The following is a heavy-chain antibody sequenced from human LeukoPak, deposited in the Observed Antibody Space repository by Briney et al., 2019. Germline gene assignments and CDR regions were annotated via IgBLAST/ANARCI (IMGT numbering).Heavy chain of an antibody. CDR2: ISWNSGSI. J-gene: IGHJ4*02. D-gene: IGHD6-13*01. CDR1: GFTFDDYA. CDR3: AKGRLDAIAAAGTGSDY. V-gene: IGHV3-9*01. Sequence: GGSLRLSCAASGFTFDDYAMHWVRQAPGKGLEWVSGISWNSGSIGYADSVKGRFTISRDNAKNSLYLQMNSLRAEDTALYYCAKGRLDAIAAAGTGSDYWAREPWSPSPQ.